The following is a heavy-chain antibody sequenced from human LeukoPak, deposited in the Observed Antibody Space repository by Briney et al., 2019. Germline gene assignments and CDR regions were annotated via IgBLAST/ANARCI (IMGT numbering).Heavy chain of an antibody. D-gene: IGHD5-12*01. CDR3: ARIVAASYDAFDI. V-gene: IGHV4-61*02. CDR1: GGSISSGSYY. J-gene: IGHJ3*02. Sequence: PSETLSLTCTVSGGSISSGSYYWSWIRQPAGKGLEWIGRIYTSGITNYNPSLKSRVTISVDTSKNRFSLKLSSVTAADTAVYYCARIVAASYDAFDIWGQGTMVTVSS. CDR2: IYTSGIT.